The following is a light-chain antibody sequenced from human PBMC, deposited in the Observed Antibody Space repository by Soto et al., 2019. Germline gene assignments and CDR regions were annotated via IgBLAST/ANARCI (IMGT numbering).Light chain of an antibody. CDR2: GAS. CDR1: QSVSSN. V-gene: IGKV3-15*01. Sequence: EIVMTQSPATLSVSPGERATLSCRACQSVSSNLAWYQQKSGQTPRLLIYGASTRATDIPARFSGSGSGTEFTLSISSLQSEDFAVYYCQQYDNWPLTFGGGTKVEIK. J-gene: IGKJ4*01. CDR3: QQYDNWPLT.